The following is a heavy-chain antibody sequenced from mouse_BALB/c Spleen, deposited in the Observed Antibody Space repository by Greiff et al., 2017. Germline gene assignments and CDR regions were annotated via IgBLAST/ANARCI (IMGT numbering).Heavy chain of an antibody. J-gene: IGHJ2*01. CDR1: GFNIKDYY. D-gene: IGHD1-2*01. CDR3: NALITTAYYCDY. CDR2: IDPENGDT. Sequence: EVKLMESGAELVRSGASVKLSCTASGFNIKDYYMHWVKQRPEQGLEWIGWIDPENGDTEYAPKFQGKATMTADTSSNTAYLQLSSLTSEDTAVYYCNALITTAYYCDYWGQGTTLTVSS. V-gene: IGHV14-4*02.